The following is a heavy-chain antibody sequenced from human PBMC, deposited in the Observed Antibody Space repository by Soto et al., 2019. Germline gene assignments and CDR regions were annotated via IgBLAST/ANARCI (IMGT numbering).Heavy chain of an antibody. D-gene: IGHD6-19*01. CDR3: SRRSSGWYFDY. CDR1: ELNFISFA. Sequence: AVGPLIVSYAASELNFISFAISRVSKAPGKGLEWVSVISGSGGSTYYADSVKGRFTISRDNSKNTLYLQMNSLRAEDTAVYYCSRRSSGWYFDYWGQGTLVTVSS. J-gene: IGHJ4*02. CDR2: ISGSGGST. V-gene: IGHV3-23*01.